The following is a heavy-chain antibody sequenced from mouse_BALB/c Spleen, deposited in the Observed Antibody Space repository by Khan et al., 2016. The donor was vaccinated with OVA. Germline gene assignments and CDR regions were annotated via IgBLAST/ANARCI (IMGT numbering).Heavy chain of an antibody. D-gene: IGHD2-2*01. CDR1: GYSFTSYY. J-gene: IGHJ3*01. V-gene: IGHV1-31*01. CDR2: IDPFSGAT. Sequence: EVQLVESGPELMKPGASVKISCKASGYSFTSYYIHWMIESHGTSLEWIGYIDPFSGATTYNQKFKGKATLTVDKSSNTAYIHLRNLTSEDSAVYYCTRHGYVAWFTYWGQGTLFPVSA. CDR3: TRHGYVAWFTY.